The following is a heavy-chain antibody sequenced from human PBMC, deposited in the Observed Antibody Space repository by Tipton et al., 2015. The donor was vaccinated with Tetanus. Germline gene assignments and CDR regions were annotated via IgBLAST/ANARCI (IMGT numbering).Heavy chain of an antibody. D-gene: IGHD3-3*01. CDR2: IYHSGTT. V-gene: IGHV4-4*02. CDR1: GGSIRSSNW. Sequence: TLSLTCVVSGGSIRSSNWWSWVRQTPGKGLEWIGEIYHSGTTNYNPSLKSRVTMSVDNSKNQFSLKLNSVTAADTAVYYCARESITIFGVVSIDYWGQGTLVTVSS. J-gene: IGHJ4*02. CDR3: ARESITIFGVVSIDY.